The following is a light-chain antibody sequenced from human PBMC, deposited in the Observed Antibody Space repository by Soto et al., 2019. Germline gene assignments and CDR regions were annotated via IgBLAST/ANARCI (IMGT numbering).Light chain of an antibody. CDR3: QQYDTYPWT. CDR1: QIIRSW. J-gene: IGKJ1*01. Sequence: DIQMTQSPSTLSASVGDRVTITCRASQIIRSWLAWYQQKPGKAPNLLIYKASTLESGVPSRFSGSGSGTEFTLTISSLQPDDFATYYCQQYDTYPWTFGQGTKVEIK. CDR2: KAS. V-gene: IGKV1-5*03.